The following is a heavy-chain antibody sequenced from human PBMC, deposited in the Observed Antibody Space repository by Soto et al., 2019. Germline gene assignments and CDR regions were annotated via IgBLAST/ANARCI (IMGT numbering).Heavy chain of an antibody. CDR3: AKDLVVITWYFDY. D-gene: IGHD3-22*01. J-gene: IGHJ4*02. Sequence: EVQLLESGGGLVQPGGSLRLSCAASGFTFSIYAMSWVRQAPGKGLEWVSAISGSGGSTYYADSVKGRFTISRDNSKNTLYLQMNSLSAEDTAVYYCAKDLVVITWYFDYWGQGTLVTVSS. V-gene: IGHV3-23*01. CDR2: ISGSGGST. CDR1: GFTFSIYA.